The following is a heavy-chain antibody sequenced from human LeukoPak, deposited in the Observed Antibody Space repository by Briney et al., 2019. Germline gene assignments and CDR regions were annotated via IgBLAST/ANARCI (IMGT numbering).Heavy chain of an antibody. CDR3: ARLGGGGAFDI. Sequence: GGSLRLSCAASGFTFSSYSMNWVRQAPGKGLEWVSYISSSSSTIYYADSVKGRFTISRDNAKNSLYLQMNSLRAEDTAVYYCARLGGGGAFDIWGQGTMVTASS. CDR2: ISSSSSTI. CDR1: GFTFSSYS. D-gene: IGHD3-16*01. J-gene: IGHJ3*02. V-gene: IGHV3-48*01.